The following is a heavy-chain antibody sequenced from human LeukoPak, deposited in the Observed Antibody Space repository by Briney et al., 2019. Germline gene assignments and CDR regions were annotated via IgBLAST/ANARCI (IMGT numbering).Heavy chain of an antibody. CDR3: ARIMENSGSYLGYCDY. D-gene: IGHD1-26*01. CDR2: ISSSSIYI. Sequence: GGSLRVSCVAAGFTFSSSSMNWVRQAPGKGLGWVSSISSSSIYIYYADSVKGRFSHSRDNYKNTLYLQMNCLRAEDTAVYYCARIMENSGSYLGYCDYWGQGTLVTV. CDR1: GFTFSSSS. J-gene: IGHJ4*02. V-gene: IGHV3-21*01.